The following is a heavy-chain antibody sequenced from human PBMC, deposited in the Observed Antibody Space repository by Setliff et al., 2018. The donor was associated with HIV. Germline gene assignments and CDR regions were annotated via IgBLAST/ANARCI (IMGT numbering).Heavy chain of an antibody. CDR3: ARTFGDLKHYNYYYTIDV. CDR2: ILYSGST. V-gene: IGHV4-59*08. D-gene: IGHD3-10*01. Sequence: PSETLSLTCTVSGASISRFYWSWIRQTPGKGLEYIGYILYSGSTNYNPTLKSRVTISVDTSKNQSSLKQSSVTAADTAVYSCARTFGDLKHYNYYYTIDVWSQGTTVTVSS. CDR1: GASISRFY. J-gene: IGHJ6*02.